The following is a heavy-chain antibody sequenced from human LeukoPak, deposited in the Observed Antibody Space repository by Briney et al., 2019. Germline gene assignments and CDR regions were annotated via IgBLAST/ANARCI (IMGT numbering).Heavy chain of an antibody. CDR3: ATRRAHDSSGYYGA. D-gene: IGHD3-22*01. J-gene: IGHJ5*02. Sequence: PSETLSLTCAVSGGSFSGYYWSWIRQPPGKGLEGIGEINHSGSTNYNPSLKSRVTISVDTYKNQFSLKLSSVTAADTAVYYCATRRAHDSSGYYGAWGQGTLVTVSS. CDR2: INHSGST. V-gene: IGHV4-34*01. CDR1: GGSFSGYY.